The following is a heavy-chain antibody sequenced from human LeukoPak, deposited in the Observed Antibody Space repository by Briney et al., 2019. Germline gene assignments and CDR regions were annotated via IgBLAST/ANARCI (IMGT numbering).Heavy chain of an antibody. Sequence: SETLSLTCTVSGGSMTNYYWSWIRQPAGKGLEWIGRISGSGVITYNPSLKSRVILSLDTSNNHFSLKLISVTAADTAVYYCARDSGTTGEVKFDPWGQGTLVTVSS. V-gene: IGHV4-4*07. CDR2: ISGSGVI. D-gene: IGHD3-10*01. J-gene: IGHJ5*02. CDR1: GGSMTNYY. CDR3: ARDSGTTGEVKFDP.